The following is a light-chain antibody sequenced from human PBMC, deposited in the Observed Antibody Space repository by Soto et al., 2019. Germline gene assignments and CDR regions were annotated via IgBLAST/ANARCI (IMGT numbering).Light chain of an antibody. CDR2: WAS. CDR3: QQYFTTPRT. CDR1: QSVLYSSNNKDY. J-gene: IGKJ1*01. Sequence: DIVMTQSPDSLAVSLGERATNNCKSSQSVLYSSNNKDYLAWYQQKPGQPPKLLIYWASTRQFGVPDRFSGSGSGTDFTLTISSLQAEDVAVYYCQQYFTTPRTFGQGTKVEIK. V-gene: IGKV4-1*01.